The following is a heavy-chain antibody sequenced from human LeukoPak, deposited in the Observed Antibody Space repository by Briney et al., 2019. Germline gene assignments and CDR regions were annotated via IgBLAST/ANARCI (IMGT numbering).Heavy chain of an antibody. CDR3: AKERYYDFWSGFIYGMDV. CDR2: ISYDGSNK. Sequence: GGSLRLSCAASGFTFSSYGMPWVRQAPGKGLEWVAVISYDGSNKYYADSVKGRFTISRDNSKNTLYLQMNSLRAEDTAVYYCAKERYYDFWSGFIYGMDVWGQGTTVTVSS. CDR1: GFTFSSYG. J-gene: IGHJ6*02. D-gene: IGHD3-3*01. V-gene: IGHV3-30*18.